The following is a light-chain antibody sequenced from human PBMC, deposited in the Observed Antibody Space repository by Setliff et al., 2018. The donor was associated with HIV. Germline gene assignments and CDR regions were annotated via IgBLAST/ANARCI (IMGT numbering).Light chain of an antibody. Sequence: SYALTQPPSVSVAPGKTASITCGGNNIGSKSVYWYQQKPGQAPVLVISYNSDRPSGTPERFSGSNSGNTATLTLSRVEAGDEADYYCQVWDSSSDLHVVFGGGTKVTVL. CDR3: QVWDSSSDLHVV. J-gene: IGLJ2*01. CDR2: YNS. CDR1: NIGSKS. V-gene: IGLV3-21*04.